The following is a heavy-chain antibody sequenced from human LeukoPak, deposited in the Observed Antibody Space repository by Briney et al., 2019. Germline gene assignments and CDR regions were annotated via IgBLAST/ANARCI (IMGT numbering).Heavy chain of an antibody. CDR2: VFKSGKT. CDR3: ARIQGEIVVVSAAIGP. J-gene: IGHJ5*02. V-gene: IGHV4-39*01. CDR1: GDSISGSNFY. Sequence: AETLSLTCTVSGDSISGSNFYWGWIRQSPEKGLEWIGSVFKSGKTYYNPSLRSRVTMSVDTSKNQFSLRLTSVTAADTAVHYCARIQGEIVVVSAAIGPWGQGTLVSVSS. D-gene: IGHD2-15*01.